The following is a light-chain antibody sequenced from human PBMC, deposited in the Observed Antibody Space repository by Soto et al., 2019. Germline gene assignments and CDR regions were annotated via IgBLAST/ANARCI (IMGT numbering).Light chain of an antibody. Sequence: EIVLTQSPGALSLSPGEGAILSCRASQSLSSSYVAWYQQKLGQPPRLLIYGASNRATGIPDRFSGSWSGTEFTLTISRLEPEDFAVYYCQQYGISPSYTFAQGTKVDIK. V-gene: IGKV3-20*01. CDR3: QQYGISPSYT. J-gene: IGKJ2*01. CDR1: QSLSSSY. CDR2: GAS.